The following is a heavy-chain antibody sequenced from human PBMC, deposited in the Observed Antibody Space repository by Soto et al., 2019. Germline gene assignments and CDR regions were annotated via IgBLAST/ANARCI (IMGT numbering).Heavy chain of an antibody. Sequence: EVRLLESGGGLAQPGGSRRLSCAASGFTFSSSAMNWVRQAPGKGLEWVSSIRVGGRDTFYADSVRGRFTVSSDISRNTLYLQMNSLRAEDMAIYYCAKCSVGTVRTSGWCNWFDPWGQGTLVTVSS. CDR3: AKCSVGTVRTSGWCNWFDP. CDR2: IRVGGRDT. D-gene: IGHD6-19*01. V-gene: IGHV3-23*01. CDR1: GFTFSSSA. J-gene: IGHJ5*02.